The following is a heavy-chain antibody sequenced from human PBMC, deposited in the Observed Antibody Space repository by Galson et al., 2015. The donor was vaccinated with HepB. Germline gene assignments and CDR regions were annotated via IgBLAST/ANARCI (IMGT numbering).Heavy chain of an antibody. CDR2: IWSDGSNK. CDR1: GFSFNTQG. CDR3: ARGRLGLSGYGGIDY. V-gene: IGHV3-33*08. J-gene: IGHJ4*02. D-gene: IGHD3-9*01. Sequence: SLRLSCAVSGFSFNTQGMHWVRQAPGKGLEWVSLIWSDGSNKYYADSVKGRFTISRDNSKNTLYLQMNNLRVEDTAVYYCARGRLGLSGYGGIDYWGQGTLVTVSS.